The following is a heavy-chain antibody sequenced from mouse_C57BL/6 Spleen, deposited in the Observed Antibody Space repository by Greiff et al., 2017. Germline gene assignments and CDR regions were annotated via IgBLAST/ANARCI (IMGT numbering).Heavy chain of an antibody. J-gene: IGHJ4*01. CDR3: ARNDDGYSYYYAMDY. CDR1: GFSLTSYA. D-gene: IGHD2-3*01. V-gene: IGHV2-9-1*01. Sequence: VQLQQSGPGLVAPSQSLSITCTVSGFSLTSYAISWVRQPPGKGLEWLGVIWTGGGTNYNSALKSRLSISKDNSKSQVFLKMNSLKTDDTARYYCARNDDGYSYYYAMDYWGQGTSVTVSS. CDR2: IWTGGGT.